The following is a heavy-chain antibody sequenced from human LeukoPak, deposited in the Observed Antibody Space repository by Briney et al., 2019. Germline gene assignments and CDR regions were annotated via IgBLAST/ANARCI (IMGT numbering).Heavy chain of an antibody. Sequence: GRSLRLSCAASGFTFSSYGMHWVRQAPGKGLEWVAVISYDGSNKYYADSVKGRFTISRDNSKNTLYLQMNSLRAEDTAVYYCAKAALLPDIVVVVAATLWYYGMDVWGQGTTVTVSS. CDR1: GFTFSSYG. V-gene: IGHV3-30*18. J-gene: IGHJ6*02. CDR2: ISYDGSNK. D-gene: IGHD2-15*01. CDR3: AKAALLPDIVVVVAATLWYYGMDV.